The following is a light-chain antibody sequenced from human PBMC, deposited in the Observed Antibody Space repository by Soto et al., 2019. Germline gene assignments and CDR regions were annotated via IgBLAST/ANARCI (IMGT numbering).Light chain of an antibody. CDR1: QSVRTTY. CDR3: QQYGSSPPVT. CDR2: GAS. V-gene: IGKV3-20*01. Sequence: EIVLTQSPGTLSLSPGERATLSCRASQSVRTTYLAWYQQKFGQAPRLLIYGASSRATGIPDRFSGSGSGTDFTLTISRLEPEDFAVYYCQQYGSSPPVTVGGGTKVDVK. J-gene: IGKJ4*01.